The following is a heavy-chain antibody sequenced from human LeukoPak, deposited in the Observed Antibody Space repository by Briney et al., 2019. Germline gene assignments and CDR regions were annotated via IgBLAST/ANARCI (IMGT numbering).Heavy chain of an antibody. D-gene: IGHD3-22*01. CDR2: IYHSGST. CDR3: ASVRYYYDSSGYPYNWFDP. V-gene: IGHV4-38-2*02. Sequence: PSETLSLTCTVSGYSISSGYYWGWSRRPPGKGREWIGRIYHSGSTYYNPSLKSRVTISVATSNNQFSLKLSSVTAADPAVYYCASVRYYYDSSGYPYNWFDPWGQGTLVTVSS. J-gene: IGHJ5*02. CDR1: GYSISSGYY.